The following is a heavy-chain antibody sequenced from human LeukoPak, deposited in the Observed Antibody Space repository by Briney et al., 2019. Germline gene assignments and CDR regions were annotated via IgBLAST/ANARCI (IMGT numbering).Heavy chain of an antibody. CDR3: ARGGSGSYPQRYDFDI. V-gene: IGHV4-39*07. CDR1: GGSVSSSSYY. CDR2: IYYSGST. D-gene: IGHD1-26*01. J-gene: IGHJ3*02. Sequence: PSETLSLTCTVSGGSVSSSSYYWGWIRQPPGKWREWIGSIYYSGSTYYNPSLKSRVTISVDTSKNQFSLKLSSVTAADTAVYCCARGGSGSYPQRYDFDIWGQGIMVTVSS.